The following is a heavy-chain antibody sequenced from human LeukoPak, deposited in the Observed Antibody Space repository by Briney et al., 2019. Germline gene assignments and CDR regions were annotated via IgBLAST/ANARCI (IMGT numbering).Heavy chain of an antibody. CDR1: GFTFSSYG. J-gene: IGHJ4*02. Sequence: GGSLRFSGAASGFTFSSYGMHWVRQAPGKGLEWVAVISYDGSNKYYADSVKGRFTISRDNSKNTLYLQMNSLRAEDTAVYYCAKGIGYYPPYYFDYWGQGTLVTVSS. D-gene: IGHD3-3*01. CDR3: AKGIGYYPPYYFDY. CDR2: ISYDGSNK. V-gene: IGHV3-30*18.